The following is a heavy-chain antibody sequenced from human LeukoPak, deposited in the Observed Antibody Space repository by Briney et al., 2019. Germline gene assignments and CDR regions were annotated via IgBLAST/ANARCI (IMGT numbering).Heavy chain of an antibody. Sequence: ASVKVSCKVSGYTLTELSMHWVRQAPGKGLEWMGGFDPEDGETIYAQKFQGRVTMTEDTSTDTAYMELSSLRSEDTAVYYCATASGYYYDSSGYFPRNWFDPWGQGTLVTVSS. CDR2: FDPEDGET. V-gene: IGHV1-24*01. CDR1: GYTLTELS. D-gene: IGHD3-22*01. CDR3: ATASGYYYDSSGYFPRNWFDP. J-gene: IGHJ5*02.